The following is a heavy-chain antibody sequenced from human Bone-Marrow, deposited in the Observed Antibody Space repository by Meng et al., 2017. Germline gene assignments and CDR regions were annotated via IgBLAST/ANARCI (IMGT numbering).Heavy chain of an antibody. CDR1: GYTFTGYY. V-gene: IGHV1-18*04. CDR2: ISAYNGNT. CDR3: ARTGQYYNILTGNDFGDLEDCFDY. D-gene: IGHD3-9*01. J-gene: IGHJ4*02. Sequence: ASVKVSCKASGYTFTGYYMHWVRQAPGQGLEWMGWISAYNGNTDYAQKLQGRVTMTTDTSTSTAYMELRGLRSDDTALYYCARTGQYYNILTGNDFGDLEDCFDYWGQGTTVTVSS.